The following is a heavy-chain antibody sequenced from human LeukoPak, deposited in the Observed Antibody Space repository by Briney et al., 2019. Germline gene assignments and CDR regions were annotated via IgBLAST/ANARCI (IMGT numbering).Heavy chain of an antibody. Sequence: SETLSLTCTVSGGSISSYYWSWIRQPPGKRLEWIGHIYYSGSTNYNPSLKSRVTISVDTSKNQFSLKLSSVTAADTAVYYCASGLYDSSGYYPPPHAFDIWGQGTMVTVSS. CDR2: IYYSGST. J-gene: IGHJ3*02. V-gene: IGHV4-59*01. CDR1: GGSISSYY. D-gene: IGHD3-22*01. CDR3: ASGLYDSSGYYPPPHAFDI.